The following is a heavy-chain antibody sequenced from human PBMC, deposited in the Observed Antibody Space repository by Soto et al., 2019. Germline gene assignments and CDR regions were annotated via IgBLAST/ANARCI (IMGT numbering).Heavy chain of an antibody. D-gene: IGHD2-15*01. J-gene: IGHJ4*02. CDR2: ISYDGSNK. CDR3: AKDMVAVVVVAALNY. Sequence: ESGGGVVQPGRSLRLSCAASGFTFSSYGMHWVRQAPGKGLEWVAVISYDGSNKYYADSVKGRFTISRDNSKNTLYLQMNSLRAEDTAVYYCAKDMVAVVVVAALNYWGQGTLVTVSS. V-gene: IGHV3-30*18. CDR1: GFTFSSYG.